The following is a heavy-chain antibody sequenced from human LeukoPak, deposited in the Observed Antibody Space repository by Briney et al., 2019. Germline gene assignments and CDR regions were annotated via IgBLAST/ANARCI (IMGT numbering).Heavy chain of an antibody. D-gene: IGHD6-13*01. CDR1: GDGVSSNSAA. J-gene: IGHJ5*02. Sequence: SQTLSLTCAISGDGVSSNSAAWNWIRQSPSRGLEWLGRTYYRSKWYNDYAVSVKSRITINPDISKNQFSLQLNSVTPEDTAVYYCARGGGEAAAGSNWFDPWGQETLVTVSS. V-gene: IGHV6-1*01. CDR3: ARGGGEAAAGSNWFDP. CDR2: TYYRSKWYN.